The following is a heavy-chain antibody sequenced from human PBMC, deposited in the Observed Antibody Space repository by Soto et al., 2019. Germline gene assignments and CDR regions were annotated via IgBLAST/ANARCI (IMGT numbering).Heavy chain of an antibody. V-gene: IGHV4-59*01. J-gene: IGHJ6*02. CDR2: IYYSGST. CDR3: ARDRSRIQLPSLYYYYYGMDV. CDR1: GGSISSYY. Sequence: SETLSLTCTVSGGSISSYYWSWIRQPPGKGLEWIGYIYYSGSTNYNPSLKSRVTISVDTSKNQFSLKLSSVTAADTAVYYCARDRSRIQLPSLYYYYYGMDVWGQGTTVTVSS. D-gene: IGHD5-18*01.